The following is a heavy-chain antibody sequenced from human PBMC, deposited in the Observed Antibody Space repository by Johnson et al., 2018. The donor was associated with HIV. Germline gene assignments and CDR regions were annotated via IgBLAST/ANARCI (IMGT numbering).Heavy chain of an antibody. J-gene: IGHJ3*01. CDR2: ISWNSGTI. V-gene: IGHV3-9*01. D-gene: IGHD4-11*01. Sequence: VQLVESGGGVVQPGRSLRLSCAASGFTFDDYAMHWVRQAPGKGLEWVSGISWNSGTIGYADSVKGRFTISRDNAKNSLYLQMNSLRVEDTALYYCAKETRDSRSAFDVWGQGTLVTVSS. CDR3: AKETRDSRSAFDV. CDR1: GFTFDDYA.